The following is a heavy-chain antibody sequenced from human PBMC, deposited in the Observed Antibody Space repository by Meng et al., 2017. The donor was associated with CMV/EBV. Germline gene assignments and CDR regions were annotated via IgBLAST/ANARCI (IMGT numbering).Heavy chain of an antibody. CDR3: AREGGIVVVPAAPGWFDP. V-gene: IGHV1-69*12. D-gene: IGHD2-2*01. CDR2: IIPIFGTA. Sequence: QVHVVAAGAEMKYAGSSVKVFFKASGGTFSSYAISWVRQAPGQGLEWMGGIIPIFGTANDAQKFQGRVTITADESTSTAYMELSSLRSEDTAVYYCAREGGIVVVPAAPGWFDPWGQGTLVTVSS. CDR1: GGTFSSYA. J-gene: IGHJ5*02.